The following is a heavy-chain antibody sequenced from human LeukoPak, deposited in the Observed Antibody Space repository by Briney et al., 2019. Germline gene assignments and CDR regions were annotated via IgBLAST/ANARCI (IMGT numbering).Heavy chain of an antibody. V-gene: IGHV1-18*04. J-gene: IGHJ6*04. D-gene: IGHD3-9*01. CDR2: ISAYNGNS. CDR3: ARDPPIRYFDWLPHYYYYGMDV. Sequence: GASVKVSCKASGYTFTSYGISWVRQAPGQGLEWMGWISAYNGNSNYAQKLQGRVTITTDTSTSTAYMELRSLRSDDTAVYYCARDPPIRYFDWLPHYYYYGMDVWGKGTTVTVSS. CDR1: GYTFTSYG.